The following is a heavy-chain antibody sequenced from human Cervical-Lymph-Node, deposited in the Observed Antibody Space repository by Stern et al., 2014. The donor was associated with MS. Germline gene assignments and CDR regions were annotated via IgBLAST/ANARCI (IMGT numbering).Heavy chain of an antibody. CDR3: ASGVGGSHYFDY. D-gene: IGHD3-16*01. CDR2: IILILGTP. Sequence: VQLVESGAEVKKPGSSVKVSCKASGDTFSTSLITWVRQAPGQGPESMGGIILILGTPNYARRFQGRVTITADESTNTAYMELSSLRSDDTAVYYCASGVGGSHYFDYWVQGTLVTVSS. V-gene: IGHV1-69*01. J-gene: IGHJ4*02. CDR1: GDTFSTSL.